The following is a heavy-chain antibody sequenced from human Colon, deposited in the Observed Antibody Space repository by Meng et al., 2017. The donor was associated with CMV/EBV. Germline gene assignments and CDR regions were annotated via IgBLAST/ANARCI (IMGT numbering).Heavy chain of an antibody. V-gene: IGHV3-21*01. J-gene: IGHJ4*02. Sequence: EVQLVESGGGLVKPGGSLRLSCAASGFTFSSYSMNWVRQAPGKGLEWVSSISSSSSYIYYADSVKGRFTISRDNAKNSLYLQMNSLRAEDTDVYYCARVSGSGWYEGEFDYWGQGTLVTVSS. CDR2: ISSSSSYI. CDR1: GFTFSSYS. D-gene: IGHD6-19*01. CDR3: ARVSGSGWYEGEFDY.